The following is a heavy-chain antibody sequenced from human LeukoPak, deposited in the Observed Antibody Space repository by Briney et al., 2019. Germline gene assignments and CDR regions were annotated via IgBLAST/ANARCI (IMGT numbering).Heavy chain of an antibody. CDR2: ISNSGGNT. V-gene: IGHV3-23*01. CDR1: GFTFSSHA. Sequence: GGSLRLSCAASGFTFSSHAMNWVRQAPGKGLEWVSGISNSGGNTYYADSVKGRFTISRDNSKNTLYLQMNSLRAEDTAVYYCAKDLYDDYDFDYWGQGTLVTVSS. CDR3: AKDLYDDYDFDY. J-gene: IGHJ4*02. D-gene: IGHD4-17*01.